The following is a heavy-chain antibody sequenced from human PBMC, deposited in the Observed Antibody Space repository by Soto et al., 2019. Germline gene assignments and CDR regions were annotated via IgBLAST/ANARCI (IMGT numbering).Heavy chain of an antibody. D-gene: IGHD4-17*01. CDR3: ARPDFGDYWYFDL. CDR2: IIPALGTA. CDR1: GGTFSSHT. Sequence: QDQLVQSGAEVKKPGSSVKVSCKASGGTFSSHTFSWVRQAPGQGLEWMGRIIPALGTATYAQKFQGRVTITADESATTVYMELNRLRSEDTAVYYCARPDFGDYWYFDLWGRGPLVTVSS. J-gene: IGHJ2*01. V-gene: IGHV1-69*08.